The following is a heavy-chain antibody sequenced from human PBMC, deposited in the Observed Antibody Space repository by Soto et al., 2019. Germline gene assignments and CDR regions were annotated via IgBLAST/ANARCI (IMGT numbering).Heavy chain of an antibody. V-gene: IGHV4-4*07. CDR1: GGSMNNYY. J-gene: IGHJ5*02. Sequence: PSETLSLTCSVSGGSMNNYYWTWIRLPAGKGLEWIGRIYSSGGTHYNPSLKSRVTISLDTSKNQFSLRLNSVTAADTAVYYCARGQRFSDWFDPWGQGTLVTV. CDR3: ARGQRFSDWFDP. D-gene: IGHD3-3*01. CDR2: IYSSGGT.